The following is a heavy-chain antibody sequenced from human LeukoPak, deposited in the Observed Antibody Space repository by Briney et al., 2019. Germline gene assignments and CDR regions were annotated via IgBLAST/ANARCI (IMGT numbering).Heavy chain of an antibody. V-gene: IGHV1-2*02. D-gene: IGHD1-1*01. J-gene: IGHJ4*02. CDR2: INPNSGAT. Sequence: ASVKVSCKASGYTFTGYYLHWVRQAPGQGLEWLGWINPNSGATNYAQKSQGRVTMTRDTSISTAYMELSRLRSDDTAVYYCARDRTEGSFDYWGQGTLVTVSS. CDR3: ARDRTEGSFDY. CDR1: GYTFTGYY.